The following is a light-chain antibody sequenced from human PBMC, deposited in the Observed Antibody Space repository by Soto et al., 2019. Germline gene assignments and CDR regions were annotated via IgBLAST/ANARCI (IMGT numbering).Light chain of an antibody. CDR1: SSDVGGYNY. CDR2: EVI. Sequence: QSALTQPASVSGSPGQSITISCTGTSSDVGGYNYVSWYQHNPGKAPKFMIYEVINRPSGVSNRFSGSKSGNTASRTISGLQAEDEADYYCSSYTTSSNWVFGGGTKLTVL. J-gene: IGLJ3*02. V-gene: IGLV2-14*01. CDR3: SSYTTSSNWV.